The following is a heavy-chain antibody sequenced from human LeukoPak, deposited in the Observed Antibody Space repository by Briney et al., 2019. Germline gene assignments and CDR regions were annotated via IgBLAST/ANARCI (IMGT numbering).Heavy chain of an antibody. Sequence: PGGSLRLSCAASGFTFTCCWTSWVRQTPGKGLEWVASIKQDGREKFYADSVKGRFTISRDNAQNSLYLQVNSLRAEDTAVYYCARVPGKTRYFDSWGQGVLVTVSS. D-gene: IGHD1-26*01. CDR2: IKQDGREK. CDR3: ARVPGKTRYFDS. CDR1: GFTFTCCW. V-gene: IGHV3-7*01. J-gene: IGHJ4*02.